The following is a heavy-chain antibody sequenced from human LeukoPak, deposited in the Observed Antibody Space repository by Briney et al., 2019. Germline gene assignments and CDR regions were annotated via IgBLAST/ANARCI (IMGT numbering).Heavy chain of an antibody. CDR2: IHGSASYN. D-gene: IGHD2-2*01. CDR3: AKSGAGSTSLYYMDV. V-gene: IGHV3-21*06. CDR1: GFIFSNYY. Sequence: GGSLRLSCAASGFIFSNYYLNWVRQAPGKGLEWVSCIHGSASYNYYADSVKGRFTVSRDSAKNSLYLEMSSLRVEDTAVYYCAKSGAGSTSLYYMDVWGKGTTVTVSS. J-gene: IGHJ6*03.